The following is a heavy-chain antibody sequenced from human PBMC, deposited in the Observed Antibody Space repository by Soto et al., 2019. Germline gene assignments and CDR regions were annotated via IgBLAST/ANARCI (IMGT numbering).Heavy chain of an antibody. CDR1: GGSFSGYY. CDR2: INHSGST. Sequence: SETLSLTCAVYGGSFSGYYWSWIRQPPGKGLEWIGEINHSGSTNYNPSLKSRVTISVDTSKNQFSLKLSSVSAADTAVYYCATGRGVRGVIITTYYYYGLDVWGQGTTVTVS. V-gene: IGHV4-34*01. D-gene: IGHD3-10*01. CDR3: ATGRGVRGVIITTYYYYGLDV. J-gene: IGHJ6*02.